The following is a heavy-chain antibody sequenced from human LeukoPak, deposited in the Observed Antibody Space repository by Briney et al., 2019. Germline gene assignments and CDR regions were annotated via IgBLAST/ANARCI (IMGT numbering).Heavy chain of an antibody. Sequence: SETLSHTCTVSGGSISSYYWSWIRQPPGKGLEWIGYMYYSGNTNYNPSLKSRVTISVDTSKNQFSLNLSSVTAADTAVYYCATAGVAGPPPVWGQGTMDTVSS. CDR2: MYYSGNT. CDR3: ATAGVAGPPPV. D-gene: IGHD6-19*01. V-gene: IGHV4-59*12. CDR1: GGSISSYY. J-gene: IGHJ3*01.